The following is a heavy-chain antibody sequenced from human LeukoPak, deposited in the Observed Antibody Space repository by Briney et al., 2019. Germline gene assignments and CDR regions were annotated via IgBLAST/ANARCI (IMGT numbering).Heavy chain of an antibody. Sequence: GGSLRLSCAASGFSFSDYYMSWIRLAPGKGLEWISYISSSIRTTYYTDSVRGRFTISRDNSKNSLYLQMNSLRAEDTAVYYCAREEIRYYYDSSGYYPSFDYWGQGTLVTVSS. J-gene: IGHJ4*02. CDR2: ISSSIRTT. V-gene: IGHV3-11*01. D-gene: IGHD3-22*01. CDR3: AREEIRYYYDSSGYYPSFDY. CDR1: GFSFSDYY.